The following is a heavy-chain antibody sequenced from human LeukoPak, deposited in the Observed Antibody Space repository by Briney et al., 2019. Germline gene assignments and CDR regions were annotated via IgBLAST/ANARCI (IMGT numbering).Heavy chain of an antibody. J-gene: IGHJ4*02. CDR3: GKTTVGYSSGQKPAWPVDY. CDR2: IFGSGGSP. Sequence: GGSLRLSCEASGFTFGSHAMYWVRQAPGKGLEWVAGIFGSGGSPHYADPVKGRFTIPRDNSRNTVYLQINSLRAEDTAVYYCGKTTVGYSSGQKPAWPVDYWGQGTLVTVSS. CDR1: GFTFGSHA. V-gene: IGHV3-23*01. D-gene: IGHD5-18*01.